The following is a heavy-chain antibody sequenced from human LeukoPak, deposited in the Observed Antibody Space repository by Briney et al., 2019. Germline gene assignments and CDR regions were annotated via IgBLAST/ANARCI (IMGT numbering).Heavy chain of an antibody. CDR2: IFYSGST. Sequence: SETLSLTCTVSGGSISTSNYYWGWIRQPPGKGLEWIGNIFYSGSTYYSPSLKSRVTISLDTSRNQFSLKLNSVTAADTAVYYCARVIVVDWDYYYMDVWGKGTTVTISS. V-gene: IGHV4-39*07. CDR1: GGSISTSNYY. D-gene: IGHD2-21*01. CDR3: ARVIVVDWDYYYMDV. J-gene: IGHJ6*03.